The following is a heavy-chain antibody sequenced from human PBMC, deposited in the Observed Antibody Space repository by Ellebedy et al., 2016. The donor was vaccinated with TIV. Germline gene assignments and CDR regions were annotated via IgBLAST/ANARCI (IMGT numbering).Heavy chain of an antibody. CDR1: GFTFNSYT. CDR2: ISGNGDKT. V-gene: IGHV3-64*01. J-gene: IGHJ6*02. Sequence: PGGSLRLSCATSGFTFNSYTMHWVRQAPGKGLEYISAISGNGDKTYYVNSVKGRFTISRDNSKNTLHLQMDSLRPEDMAVYYCAREARDGDYGRGLDVWGQGTTVIVSS. CDR3: AREARDGDYGRGLDV. D-gene: IGHD4-17*01.